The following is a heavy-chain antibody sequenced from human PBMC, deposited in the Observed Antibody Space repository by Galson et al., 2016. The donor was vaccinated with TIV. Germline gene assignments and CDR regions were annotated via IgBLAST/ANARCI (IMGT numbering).Heavy chain of an antibody. CDR2: IYSDGHT. J-gene: IGHJ3*02. D-gene: IGHD5-18*01. CDR3: ARVRDRGGYSYGDDAFDI. CDR1: GFAVNSNY. Sequence: SLRLSCAASGFAVNSNYMSWVRQAPGKGLAWVSLIYSDGHTYYADSVKGRFIISRDNSKNTLFLQMNTLRAEDTAVYYCARVRDRGGYSYGDDAFDIWGQGTMVTVSS. V-gene: IGHV3-53*01.